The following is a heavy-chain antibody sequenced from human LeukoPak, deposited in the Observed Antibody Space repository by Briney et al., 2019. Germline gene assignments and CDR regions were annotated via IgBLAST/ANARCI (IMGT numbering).Heavy chain of an antibody. D-gene: IGHD1-26*01. V-gene: IGHV3-23*01. CDR2: ISDGSRDT. J-gene: IGHJ4*02. Sequence: GGSLRLSCATSGFTFSSFTMNWVRQAPGKGLEWVSTISDGSRDTHYAGSVKGRFTISRDDSKNTLYLQMNSLRADDTAVYYCAKDLGRYRNNFFDYWGQGNLVTVSS. CDR3: AKDLGRYRNNFFDY. CDR1: GFTFSSFT.